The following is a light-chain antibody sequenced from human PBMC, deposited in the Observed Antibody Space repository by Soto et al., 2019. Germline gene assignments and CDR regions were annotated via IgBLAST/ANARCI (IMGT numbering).Light chain of an antibody. J-gene: IGKJ3*01. CDR1: QSLLYSSNNKNY. CDR2: WAS. Sequence: DIVMTQSPDSLAVSLGERATINCKSTQSLLYSSNNKNYLAWYQKKPGQPPKLLIYWASTREFGVPDRFSSSGSGTDFTLTINSLQAEDVAVYYCQQYYITPFTFGPGTKVDVK. CDR3: QQYYITPFT. V-gene: IGKV4-1*01.